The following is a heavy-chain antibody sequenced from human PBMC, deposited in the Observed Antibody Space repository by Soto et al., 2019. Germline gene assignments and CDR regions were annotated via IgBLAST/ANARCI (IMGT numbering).Heavy chain of an antibody. CDR3: ASGYSYGYFFDY. D-gene: IGHD5-18*01. V-gene: IGHV4-59*01. Sequence: ESLSLTCTVSVGSISSYYWSWMRQPPGKGLEWIGYIYYSGSTNYNPSLKSRVTISVDTSKNQFSLKLSSVTAADTAVYYCASGYSYGYFFDYWGQGTPVTVS. CDR1: VGSISSYY. CDR2: IYYSGST. J-gene: IGHJ4*02.